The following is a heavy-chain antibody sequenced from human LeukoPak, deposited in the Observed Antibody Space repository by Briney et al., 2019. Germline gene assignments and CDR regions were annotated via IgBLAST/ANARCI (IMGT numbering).Heavy chain of an antibody. Sequence: PGGSLRLSCAASGFIFGSYAMSWVRQAPGKGLEWVSAISGSGGSTYYADSVKGRFTISRDNSKNTLFLQMNSLRAEDTAVYYCAKDLRSTTYSYGAFDIWGQGTVVTVSS. CDR3: AKDLRSTTYSYGAFDI. V-gene: IGHV3-23*01. D-gene: IGHD2/OR15-2a*01. CDR1: GFIFGSYA. J-gene: IGHJ3*02. CDR2: ISGSGGST.